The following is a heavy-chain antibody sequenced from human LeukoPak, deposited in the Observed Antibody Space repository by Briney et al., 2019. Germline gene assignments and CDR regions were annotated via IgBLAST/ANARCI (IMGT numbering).Heavy chain of an antibody. CDR2: IYYSGST. D-gene: IGHD2-2*01. V-gene: IGHV4-39*01. CDR3: ARRMPYCSSTSCHRYYFDY. Sequence: SETLSLTCTVSGGSISSSSYYWGWIRQPPGKGLEWIGSIYYSGSTYYNPSLESRVTISVDTSKNQFSLKLSSVTAADTAVYYCARRMPYCSSTSCHRYYFDYWGQGTLVTVSS. CDR1: GGSISSSSYY. J-gene: IGHJ4*02.